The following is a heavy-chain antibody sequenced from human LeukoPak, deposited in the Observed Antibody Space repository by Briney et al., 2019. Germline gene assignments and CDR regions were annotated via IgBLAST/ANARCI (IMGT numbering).Heavy chain of an antibody. D-gene: IGHD6-19*01. CDR2: IKQDGSEK. CDR3: AREAISSGWYFDY. J-gene: IGHJ4*02. Sequence: PGGSLRLSCAASGFTFSSYWMSWVRQAPGKGLEWVANIKQDGSEKYYVDSVKGRFTISRDNAKNSLYLQMNSLRAEDTAVYYCAREAISSGWYFDYWGQGTLVTVCS. V-gene: IGHV3-7*03. CDR1: GFTFSSYW.